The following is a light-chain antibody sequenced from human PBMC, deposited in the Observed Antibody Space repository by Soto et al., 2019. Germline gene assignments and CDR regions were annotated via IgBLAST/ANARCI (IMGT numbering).Light chain of an antibody. Sequence: QAVVTQPPSLSAAPGQKVTISCSGSSSNIGKNYVSWYQQVPGTAPKLLIYEDNRRRSGLPDRFSGSKSGTSATLGITGLQTGDEADYYCGTWDSSLSVYVFGTGTKVTVL. CDR3: GTWDSSLSVYV. V-gene: IGLV1-51*02. J-gene: IGLJ1*01. CDR2: EDN. CDR1: SSNIGKNY.